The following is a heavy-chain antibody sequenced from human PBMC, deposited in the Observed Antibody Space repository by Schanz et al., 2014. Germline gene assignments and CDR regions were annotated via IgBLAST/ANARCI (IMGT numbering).Heavy chain of an antibody. J-gene: IGHJ4*02. CDR3: ARDLEGFDY. CDR1: GITFSGYS. D-gene: IGHD1-1*01. Sequence: VRLVESGGGLVEPGGSLRLSCAASGITFSGYSMNWVRQAPGKGLEWIGDIGHSGNTKDNPSLKSRVTMSVDTSKNQFSLKLSSVTAADTAVYYCARDLEGFDYWGQGTLVTVSS. V-gene: IGHV4-34*10. CDR2: IGHSGNT.